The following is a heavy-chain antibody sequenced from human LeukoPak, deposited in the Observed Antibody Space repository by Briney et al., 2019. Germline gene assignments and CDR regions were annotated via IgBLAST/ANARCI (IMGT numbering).Heavy chain of an antibody. Sequence: AVKVSCKASGGTFSSYTISWVRQAPGQGLEWMGRIIPILGIANYAQKFQGRVTITADKSTSTAYMELSSLRSEDTAVYYCAQTTPPYCSSTSCYSGNWFDPWGQGTLVTVSS. J-gene: IGHJ5*02. D-gene: IGHD2-2*01. CDR3: AQTTPPYCSSTSCYSGNWFDP. V-gene: IGHV1-69*02. CDR1: GGTFSSYT. CDR2: IIPILGIA.